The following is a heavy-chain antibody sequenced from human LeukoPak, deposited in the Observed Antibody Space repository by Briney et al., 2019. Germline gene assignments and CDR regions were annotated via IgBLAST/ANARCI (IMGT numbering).Heavy chain of an antibody. CDR3: TRALPRVPFDP. CDR1: GFTFSSYW. V-gene: IGHV3-74*01. D-gene: IGHD2-15*01. CDR2: VASDGSST. J-gene: IGHJ5*02. Sequence: GGSLRLSCTASGFTFSSYWMHWVRQAPGKGLVWVSRVASDGSSTNYADSVKGRFSISRDNAKNTLYLQMNSLRAEDTAVYYCTRALPRVPFDPWGQGTLVTVSS.